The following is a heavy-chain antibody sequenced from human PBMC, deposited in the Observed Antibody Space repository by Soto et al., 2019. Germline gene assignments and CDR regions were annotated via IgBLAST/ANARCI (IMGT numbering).Heavy chain of an antibody. CDR1: GFTFSSYA. CDR3: ARSYSSSWTDAFDI. J-gene: IGHJ3*02. V-gene: IGHV3-23*01. D-gene: IGHD6-13*01. Sequence: GGSLRLSCAASGFTFSSYAMSWVRQAPGKGLEWVSAISGSDGSTYYADSVKGRFTISRDNSKNTLYLQMSSLRAEDTAVYYCARSYSSSWTDAFDIWGQGTMVTVSS. CDR2: ISGSDGST.